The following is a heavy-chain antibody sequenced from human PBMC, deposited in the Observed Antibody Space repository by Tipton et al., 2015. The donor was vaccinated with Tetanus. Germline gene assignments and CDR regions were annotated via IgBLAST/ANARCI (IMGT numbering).Heavy chain of an antibody. V-gene: IGHV3-21*06. CDR1: GFSFSNYE. CDR3: VSGAALDY. D-gene: IGHD6-25*01. CDR2: ISSTSRYI. Sequence: SLRLSCEVSGFSFSNYEMNWVRQAPGRGLEWVSSISSTSRYINYADSVKGRFTVSRDNAKSSLFLQMDSLRDDDTALYYCVSGAALDYWGQGTLITVSS. J-gene: IGHJ4*02.